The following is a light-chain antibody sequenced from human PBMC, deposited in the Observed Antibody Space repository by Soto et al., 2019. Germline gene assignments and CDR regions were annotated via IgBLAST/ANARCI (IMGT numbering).Light chain of an antibody. J-gene: IGKJ4*01. V-gene: IGKV1-5*03. CDR1: QSISSW. Sequence: DIQMTQSPSTLSASVGDRVTITCRASQSISSWLAWYQQKPGKAPNLLIYKASSLESGVPSRFSGSGSGTEFTLTISSLQPDDFAPYYCQQYNSWPLTFGGGTKVEIK. CDR3: QQYNSWPLT. CDR2: KAS.